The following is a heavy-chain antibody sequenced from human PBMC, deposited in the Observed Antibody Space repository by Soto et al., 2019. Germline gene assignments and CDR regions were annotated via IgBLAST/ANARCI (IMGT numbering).Heavy chain of an antibody. D-gene: IGHD2-15*01. CDR3: AKGVVVADTYFQH. CDR2: ISYDGSNK. V-gene: IGHV3-30*18. Sequence: QVQLVESGGGVVQPGRSLRLSCAASGFTFSSYGMHWVRKAPGKGLEWVAVISYDGSNKYYADSVKGRFTISRDNSKNTLYLQMNSLRAEDTAVYYCAKGVVVADTYFQHWGQGTLVTVSS. J-gene: IGHJ1*01. CDR1: GFTFSSYG.